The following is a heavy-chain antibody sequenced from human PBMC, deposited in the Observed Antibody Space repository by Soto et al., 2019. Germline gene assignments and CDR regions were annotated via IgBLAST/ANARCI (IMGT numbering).Heavy chain of an antibody. J-gene: IGHJ4*02. CDR2: FDPEDGET. CDR1: GYTLTELS. D-gene: IGHD1-1*01. Sequence: ASVKVSCKVSGYTLTELSMHWVRQAPGKGLEWMGGFDPEDGETIYAQKFQGRVTMTEDTSTDTAYMELSSLRSEDTAVYYCATDGWSNWNAGFDYWGQGTLVTVSS. V-gene: IGHV1-24*01. CDR3: ATDGWSNWNAGFDY.